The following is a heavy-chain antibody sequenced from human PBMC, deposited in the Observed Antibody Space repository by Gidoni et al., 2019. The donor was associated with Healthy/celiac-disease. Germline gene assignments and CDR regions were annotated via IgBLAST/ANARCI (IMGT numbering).Heavy chain of an antibody. Sequence: QVQLVQSGAEAKKPGASVKVSCKASGYTFTSYAMHWVRQAPGQRREWMGCINAGNGNTKYAQKFQGRVTITRDTSASTAYMELSRLRSEDTAVYYCARGDTTIFRVVTPVFDYWGQGTLVTVSS. CDR1: GYTFTSYA. J-gene: IGHJ4*02. CDR3: ARGDTTIFRVVTPVFDY. V-gene: IGHV1-3*01. CDR2: INAGNGNT. D-gene: IGHD3-3*01.